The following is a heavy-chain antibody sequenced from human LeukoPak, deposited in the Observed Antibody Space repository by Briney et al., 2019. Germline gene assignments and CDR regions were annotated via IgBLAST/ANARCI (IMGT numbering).Heavy chain of an antibody. V-gene: IGHV3-53*01. D-gene: IGHD6-6*01. J-gene: IGHJ4*02. Sequence: GGSLRLSCAASGFTVSSTYMSWVCQAPGKGLEWVSVIYSGGSTYYADSVKGRFTISRDNSKNTLYLQMNSLRAEDTAVYYCARDRLYSSSSEDYWGQGTLVTVSS. CDR1: GFTVSSTY. CDR3: ARDRLYSSSSEDY. CDR2: IYSGGST.